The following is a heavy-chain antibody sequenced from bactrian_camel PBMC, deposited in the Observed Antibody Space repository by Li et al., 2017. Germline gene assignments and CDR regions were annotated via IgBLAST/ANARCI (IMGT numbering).Heavy chain of an antibody. CDR2: INEDGGTT. V-gene: IGHV3S40*01. D-gene: IGHD3*01. CDR3: AAVISAIPSHCELRTAFSV. J-gene: IGHJ4*01. Sequence: VQLVESGGGSVQAGGSLRLSCVTSGNTYSPYCMGWVRQAPGKGLDWVSLINEDGGTTYYADSVKGRFTISKDNAKNTVYLQMNSLKPVDTAMYYCAAVISAIPSHCELRTAFSVWGQGTQVTVS. CDR1: GNTYSPYC.